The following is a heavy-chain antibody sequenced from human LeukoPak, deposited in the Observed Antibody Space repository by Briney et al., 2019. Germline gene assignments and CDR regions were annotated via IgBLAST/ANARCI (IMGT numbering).Heavy chain of an antibody. CDR3: ARDGYYYDSSGYYFDY. J-gene: IGHJ4*02. D-gene: IGHD3-22*01. V-gene: IGHV1-69*01. CDR1: GGTFSSYA. CDR2: IIPIFGTA. Sequence: SVKVSCKASGGTFSSYAISWVRQAPGQGLEWMGGIIPIFGTANYAQKFQGRVTITADESTSTAYMELSSLRSEDTAVYYCARDGYYYDSSGYYFDYWGQGTLATVSS.